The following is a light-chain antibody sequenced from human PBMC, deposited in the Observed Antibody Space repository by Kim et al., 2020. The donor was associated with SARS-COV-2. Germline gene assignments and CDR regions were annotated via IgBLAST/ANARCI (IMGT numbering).Light chain of an antibody. V-gene: IGLV2-14*03. CDR3: SSYTSSSTYV. CDR2: DVS. Sequence: QSALTQPASVSGSPGQSITIYCTGTSSDVGGYNYVSWYQQHPGKAPKLMIYDVSNRPSGVSNRFSGSKSGNPASLTISGLQAEDEADYYCSSYTSSSTYVFGTGTKVTVL. CDR1: SSDVGGYNY. J-gene: IGLJ1*01.